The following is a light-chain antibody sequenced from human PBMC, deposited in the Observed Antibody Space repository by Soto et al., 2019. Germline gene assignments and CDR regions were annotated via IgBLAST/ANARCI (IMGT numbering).Light chain of an antibody. Sequence: DIQMTQSPSSLSASVGARVTITCQASQGIKNYLNWYQQKPGKAPKLLIYEASNLETGVPSRFSGSGSGRSFTFTISSLQPEDIATYYCQQCDDFITFGGGTRIEIK. J-gene: IGKJ4*01. CDR3: QQCDDFIT. CDR2: EAS. CDR1: QGIKNY. V-gene: IGKV1-33*01.